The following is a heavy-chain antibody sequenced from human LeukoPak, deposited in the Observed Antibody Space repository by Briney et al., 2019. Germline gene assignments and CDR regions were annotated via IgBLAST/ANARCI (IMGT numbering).Heavy chain of an antibody. CDR3: ARGIWVGELLSIDY. V-gene: IGHV1-2*02. J-gene: IGHJ4*02. Sequence: GASVKVSCKASGYTFTNYYMHWVRQAPGQGLEWMGWINPNTGVSKSAQKFQGRVTMTRDTSISTAYLELSNLRSDDTAVYYCARGIWVGELLSIDYWGQGTLVTVSS. D-gene: IGHD3-10*01. CDR2: INPNTGVS. CDR1: GYTFTNYY.